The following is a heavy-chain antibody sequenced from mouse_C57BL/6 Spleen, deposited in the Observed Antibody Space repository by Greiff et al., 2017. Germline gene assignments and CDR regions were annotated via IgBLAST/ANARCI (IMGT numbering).Heavy chain of an antibody. D-gene: IGHD2-3*01. Sequence: QVQLQQSGAELVRPGASVKLSCKASGYTFTDYYINWVKQRPGQGLEWIARIYPGSGNTYYNEKFKGKATLTAEKSSSTAYMQLSSLTSEDSAVYFCARWDDGYYLFAYWGQGTLVTVSA. J-gene: IGHJ3*01. CDR2: IYPGSGNT. CDR3: ARWDDGYYLFAY. CDR1: GYTFTDYY. V-gene: IGHV1-76*01.